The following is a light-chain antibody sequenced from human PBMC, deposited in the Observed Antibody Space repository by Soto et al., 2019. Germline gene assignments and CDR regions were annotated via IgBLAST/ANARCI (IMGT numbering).Light chain of an antibody. Sequence: QSALTQPPSASGSPGQSVTISCTGTSSDVGGYNYVSWYQQHPGKAPKLMIYEVNKRPSGVPDRFSGSKSGNTASLTVSGLQAEDEADYYCNSYAGSNNFEFGGGTKVT. CDR1: SSDVGGYNY. J-gene: IGLJ3*02. CDR2: EVN. CDR3: NSYAGSNNFE. V-gene: IGLV2-8*01.